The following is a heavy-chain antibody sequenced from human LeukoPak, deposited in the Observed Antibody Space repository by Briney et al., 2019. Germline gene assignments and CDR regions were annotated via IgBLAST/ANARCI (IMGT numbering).Heavy chain of an antibody. CDR2: IIPISGTT. CDR1: GGTFSSYA. V-gene: IGHV1-69*06. D-gene: IGHD2-15*01. Sequence: SVKVSCKASGGTFSSYAISWVRQAPGQGLEWMGGIIPISGTTNYAQKFQGRVTITADKSTSTAYMELSSLRSEDTAVYYCATLCCGSYYMDVWGKGTTVTVSS. J-gene: IGHJ6*03. CDR3: ATLCCGSYYMDV.